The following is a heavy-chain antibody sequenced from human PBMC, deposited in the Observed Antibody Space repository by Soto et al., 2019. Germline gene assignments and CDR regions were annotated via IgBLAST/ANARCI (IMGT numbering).Heavy chain of an antibody. CDR1: GGSIDSYY. V-gene: IGHV4-59*08. J-gene: IGHJ5*02. Sequence: QVQLQESGPGLVKPSETLSLTCTVSGGSIDSYYWTWIRQPPGKGLEWIGYVYYTGTTTYSPSLKSRVTISVDTSMNQISLKLSSVTAADRAFYYCARLGGYYQTLDTWGQGALVTVSS. CDR2: VYYTGTT. CDR3: ARLGGYYQTLDT. D-gene: IGHD3-22*01.